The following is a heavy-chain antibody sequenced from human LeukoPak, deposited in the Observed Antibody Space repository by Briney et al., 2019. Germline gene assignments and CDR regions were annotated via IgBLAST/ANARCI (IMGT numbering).Heavy chain of an antibody. CDR3: ARDDSGTYAALDY. V-gene: IGHV4-4*02. D-gene: IGHD1-26*01. CDR2: IYHSGST. J-gene: IGHJ4*02. Sequence: SETLSLTCAVSGGSISSSNWWSWVRQPPGKGLEWIGEIYHSGSTDYNPSLKSRVTISVDKSKNHFSLNLSSVTAADTAVYYCARDDSGTYAALDYWGQGTLVTVSS. CDR1: GGSISSSNW.